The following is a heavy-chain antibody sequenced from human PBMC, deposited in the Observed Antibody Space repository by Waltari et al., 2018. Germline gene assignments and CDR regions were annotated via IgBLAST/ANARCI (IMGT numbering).Heavy chain of an antibody. Sequence: QMQLQQWGAGLLKPSETLSLTCAVSGESFIGYYWNWIRQPPGRGLEWFGEIHHSESINYNPSLESRITISQDMSKNQFSLKLTSVTAADSAVYYCVRGKMYSRPYFDYWGQGTLVTVSS. V-gene: IGHV4-34*01. D-gene: IGHD6-13*01. J-gene: IGHJ4*02. CDR2: IHHSESI. CDR3: VRGKMYSRPYFDY. CDR1: GESFIGYY.